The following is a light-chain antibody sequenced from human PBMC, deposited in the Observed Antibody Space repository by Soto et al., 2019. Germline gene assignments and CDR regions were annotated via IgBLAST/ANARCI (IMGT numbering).Light chain of an antibody. CDR3: QHRSSWPGT. CDR2: DAS. J-gene: IGKJ1*01. CDR1: QSVSSY. Sequence: EIVMTQSPATLSLSPGERATLSCRASQSVSSYLVWYQQKPGQAPRLLIYDASNSATGIPARFSGSGSGTYFTLTISSLEPEDFEISYCQHRSSWPGTFGQGTKVEIK. V-gene: IGKV3-11*01.